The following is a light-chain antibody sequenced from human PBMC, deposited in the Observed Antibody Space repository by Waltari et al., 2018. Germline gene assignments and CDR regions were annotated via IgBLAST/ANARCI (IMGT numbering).Light chain of an antibody. V-gene: IGLV1-51*02. CDR2: ETN. J-gene: IGLJ2*01. CDR3: GTWDSSLSGVV. CDR1: SSNIGNNY. Sequence: QSVLTQPPSVSAAPGQKVTISCSGSSSNIGNNYVSWYQHLPGTAPKLLIYETNKRPSGIPDRCSGSKSGTTATLGITGLQTEDEADYYCGTWDSSLSGVVFGGGTKLTVL.